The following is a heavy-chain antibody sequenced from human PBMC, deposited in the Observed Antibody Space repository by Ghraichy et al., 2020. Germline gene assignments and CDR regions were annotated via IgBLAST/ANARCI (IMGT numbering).Heavy chain of an antibody. V-gene: IGHV3-48*02. J-gene: IGHJ4*02. Sequence: GGSLRLSCEASGFTFSSYSMNWVRQAPGKGLEWVSYITISGSTIYYADSVKGRFTMSRDDAKNSLYLQMDSLRDEDTAVYYWARDDRWAYDYWGQGTLVTVSS. CDR2: ITISGSTI. D-gene: IGHD4-23*01. CDR1: GFTFSSYS. CDR3: ARDDRWAYDY.